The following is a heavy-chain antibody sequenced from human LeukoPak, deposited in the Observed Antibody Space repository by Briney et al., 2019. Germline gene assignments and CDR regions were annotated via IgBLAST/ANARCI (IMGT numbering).Heavy chain of an antibody. V-gene: IGHV4-39*01. CDR2: IYYSGST. D-gene: IGHD6-6*01. J-gene: IGHJ3*02. CDR3: ARHLAYSSSSTFDI. CDR1: GGSISSSSYY. Sequence: PSETLSLTCTVSGGSISSSSYYWVSHRPPPGKGLEWVGSIYYSGSTYYNPSLKSRVTISVDTSKNQFSLKLSSVTAADMAVYYCARHLAYSSSSTFDIWGQGTMVTVSS.